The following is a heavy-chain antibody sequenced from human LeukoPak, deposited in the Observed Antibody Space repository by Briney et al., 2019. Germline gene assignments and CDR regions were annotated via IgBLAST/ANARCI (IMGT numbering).Heavy chain of an antibody. CDR2: IYHSGST. V-gene: IGHV4-38-2*02. CDR3: AREAVTPGMSSAK. D-gene: IGHD1-14*01. Sequence: TSETLSLTCAVSGYSISSGYYWGWIRQPPGKGLEWIGSIYHSGSTYYNPSLKSRVTISVDTSKNQFSLKLSSVTAADTAVYYCAREAVTPGMSSAKWGQGTLVTVSS. CDR1: GYSISSGYY. J-gene: IGHJ4*02.